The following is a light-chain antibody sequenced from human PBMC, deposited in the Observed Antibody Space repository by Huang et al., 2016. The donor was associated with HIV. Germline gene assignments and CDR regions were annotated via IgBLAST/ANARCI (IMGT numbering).Light chain of an antibody. Sequence: EIVLTQSPATLSLSPGERATLSCRASQTVSSYLAWSQQKPGQAPRLLIYDASNRSTGIPARFSGSGSGTDFTLTISSLEPEDFAVYYCQLRSTWPGDTFGGGTKVEIK. V-gene: IGKV3-11*01. CDR1: QTVSSY. CDR2: DAS. J-gene: IGKJ4*01. CDR3: QLRSTWPGDT.